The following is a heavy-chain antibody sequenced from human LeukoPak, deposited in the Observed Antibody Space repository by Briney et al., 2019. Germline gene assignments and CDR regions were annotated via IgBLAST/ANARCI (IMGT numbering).Heavy chain of an antibody. CDR2: INHSGST. D-gene: IGHD6-19*01. Sequence: SETLSLTCAVYGGSFSGYYWSWIRQPPGKGLEWIGEINHSGSTNYNPSLKSRVTISVDTSKNQFSLKLSSVTAADTAVYYCARIFSSGWPFYYYYYMDVWGKGTTVTVSS. CDR1: GGSFSGYY. CDR3: ARIFSSGWPFYYYYYMDV. J-gene: IGHJ6*03. V-gene: IGHV4-34*01.